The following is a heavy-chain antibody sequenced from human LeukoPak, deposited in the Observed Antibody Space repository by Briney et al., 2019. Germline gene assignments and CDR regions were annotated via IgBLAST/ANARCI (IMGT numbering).Heavy chain of an antibody. CDR2: IIPILGIA. V-gene: IGHV1-69*04. J-gene: IGHJ4*02. Sequence: GASVKVSCKASGGTFSSYAISWVRQAPGQGLEWMGRIIPILGIANYAQRFQGRVTITADKSTSTAYMELRSLRSDDTAVYYCARDTMPKAWGQGTLVTVSS. CDR1: GGTFSSYA. CDR3: ARDTMPKA. D-gene: IGHD3-3*01.